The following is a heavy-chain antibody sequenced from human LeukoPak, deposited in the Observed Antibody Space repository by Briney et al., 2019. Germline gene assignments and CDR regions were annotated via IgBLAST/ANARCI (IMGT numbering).Heavy chain of an antibody. CDR3: ITGDYDFWSGFYSPNHYFDY. Sequence: GGSLRLSCAASGFTFNRAWMSWVRQAPGKGLEWVGRIKGKTAGGAPDYVASVKGRFTISRDDSKNTLFLQMSSLKTEDTAVYYCITGDYDFWSGFYSPNHYFDYWGQGTLVTVSS. CDR2: IKGKTAGGAP. J-gene: IGHJ4*02. D-gene: IGHD3-3*01. CDR1: GFTFNRAW. V-gene: IGHV3-15*01.